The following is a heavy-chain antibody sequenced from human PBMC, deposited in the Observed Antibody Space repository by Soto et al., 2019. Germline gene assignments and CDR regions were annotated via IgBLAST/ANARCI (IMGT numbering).Heavy chain of an antibody. V-gene: IGHV4-39*01. D-gene: IGHD1-1*01. CDR3: ASLQVPGNFDY. CDR2: IYYDGNT. CDR1: GGSISSSNYY. Sequence: QLQLQESGPGLVKPSETLSLTCIVSGGSISSSNYYWAWVRQPPGKGLEWIGNIYYDGNTYYHPSFRSRLTVSVDTSKNQFSLKLGSLTAADTAKYYCASLQVPGNFDYWGQGTLVTVSS. J-gene: IGHJ4*02.